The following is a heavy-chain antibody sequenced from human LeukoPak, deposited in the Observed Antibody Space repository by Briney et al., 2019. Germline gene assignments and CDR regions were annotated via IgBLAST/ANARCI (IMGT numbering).Heavy chain of an antibody. CDR3: ARGRGPYSSSWFY. D-gene: IGHD6-13*01. CDR2: INPNSGGT. J-gene: IGHJ4*02. CDR1: GYTFTGYY. Sequence: ASVKVSCKASGYTFTGYYMHWVRQAPGQGLEGMGWINPNSGGTNYAQKFQGRVTMTRDTSISTAYMELSRLRSDDTAVYYCARGRGPYSSSWFYWGEGTLVTVSS. V-gene: IGHV1-2*02.